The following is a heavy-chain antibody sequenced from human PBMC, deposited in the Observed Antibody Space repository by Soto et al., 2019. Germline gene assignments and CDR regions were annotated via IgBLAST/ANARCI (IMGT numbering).Heavy chain of an antibody. Sequence: EVQLVESGGGLVQPGGSLRLSCAASGFSVSSNYMSWVRQAPGKGLEWVSIIHTGGETYYADSVKDRFTVSRDNSKNTVFLKMNSLRAEDTAVYYCARDSWSQYWVQGTLVIVSS. V-gene: IGHV3-66*01. J-gene: IGHJ1*01. CDR2: IHTGGET. D-gene: IGHD2-15*01. CDR3: ARDSWSQY. CDR1: GFSVSSNY.